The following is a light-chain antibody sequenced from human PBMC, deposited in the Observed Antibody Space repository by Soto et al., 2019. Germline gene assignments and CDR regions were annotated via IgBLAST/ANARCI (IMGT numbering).Light chain of an antibody. J-gene: IGKJ1*01. CDR3: MQPPQSWT. CDR2: LGS. CDR1: QSLLHSNGYNY. Sequence: DVVMTQFPLSLPVTPGEPASISCRSSQSLLHSNGYNYLDWYLQKPGQSPQLLIYLGSNRASGVPDRFSGSGSGTDFTLKISRVEAEDVGVYYCMQPPQSWTFGQGTKVDIK. V-gene: IGKV2-28*01.